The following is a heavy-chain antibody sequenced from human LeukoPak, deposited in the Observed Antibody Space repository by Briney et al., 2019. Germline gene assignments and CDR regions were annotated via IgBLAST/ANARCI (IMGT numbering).Heavy chain of an antibody. CDR1: GYTFTSYD. D-gene: IGHD3-10*01. CDR2: MNPANGNT. CDR3: VRGFTYGHPLDY. Sequence: ASVKVCCKASGYTFTSYDINGVRQVTGQGLEWMGWMNPANGNTGYVQKFQGRVTMTRDTSIMPAYMDLSSLISDDTAVYYCVRGFTYGHPLDYWGQGTLVTVSS. J-gene: IGHJ4*02. V-gene: IGHV1-8*01.